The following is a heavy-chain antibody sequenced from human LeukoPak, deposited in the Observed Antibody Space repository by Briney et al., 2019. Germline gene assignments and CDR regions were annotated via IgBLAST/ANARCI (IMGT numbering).Heavy chain of an antibody. J-gene: IGHJ4*02. CDR1: GFTFGRSW. CDR3: ARDPWYGALDY. Sequence: GGSLRLSCVASGFTFGRSWMSWVRQAPGKGLEWVADIKEDGNEQKYVDSVKGRFTISRDNAKNLLYLQMNSLRAEDTAVYYCARDPWYGALDYWGQGTLVTVSS. CDR2: IKEDGNEQ. V-gene: IGHV3-7*01. D-gene: IGHD6-13*01.